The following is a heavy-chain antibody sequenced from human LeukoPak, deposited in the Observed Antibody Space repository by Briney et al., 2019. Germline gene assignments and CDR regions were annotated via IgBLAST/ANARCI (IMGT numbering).Heavy chain of an antibody. CDR3: AKISSSAESNFDY. CDR1: GFTFSTYA. Sequence: PGGSLRLSCAASGFTFSTYAMHWVRQAPGKGLEWVAFIWPDGSKKYYADSVKGRFAISRGNSKNTVYPQMNDLRPEDTALYFCAKISSSAESNFDYWGQGTLLTVSS. CDR2: IWPDGSKK. J-gene: IGHJ4*02. V-gene: IGHV3-30*02. D-gene: IGHD6-25*01.